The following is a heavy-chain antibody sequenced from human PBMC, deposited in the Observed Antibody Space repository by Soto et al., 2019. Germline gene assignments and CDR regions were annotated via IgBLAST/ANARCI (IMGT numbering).Heavy chain of an antibody. J-gene: IGHJ6*04. CDR3: ATQGFVTLHGLVDV. CDR2: ISYSGHT. D-gene: IGHD4-4*01. V-gene: IGHV4-59*08. Sequence: SETLSITCTVSGGSITSITNHYCSWIRQPPGKGLEWIGYISYSGHTSYNPSLKSRVILSVDTSKNQVSLNLASVTAADTAVYYCATQGFVTLHGLVDVSGEGTTVTVSS. CDR1: GGSITSITNHY.